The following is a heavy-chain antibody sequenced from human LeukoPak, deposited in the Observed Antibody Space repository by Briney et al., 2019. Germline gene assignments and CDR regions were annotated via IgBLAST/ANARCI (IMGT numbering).Heavy chain of an antibody. Sequence: GGSLRLSCAASGFTFSSYAMSWVRQAPGKGLEWVSAISGRGGSTYYADSVKGRFTISRDNSKNTLYLQMNSLRAEDTAVYYCAKAPQSKIFGVVIRNYYYMDVWGKGTTVTVSS. CDR1: GFTFSSYA. J-gene: IGHJ6*03. CDR2: ISGRGGST. D-gene: IGHD3-3*01. CDR3: AKAPQSKIFGVVIRNYYYMDV. V-gene: IGHV3-23*01.